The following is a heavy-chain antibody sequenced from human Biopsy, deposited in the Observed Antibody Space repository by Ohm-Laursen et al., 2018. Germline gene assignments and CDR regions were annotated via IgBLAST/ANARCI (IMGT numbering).Heavy chain of an antibody. CDR1: GDSLTIGPEN. Sequence: PSETLSLTCTVSGDSLTIGPENWSWIRQPPGQGLEYIGFIYSGGNTNYSPSLKNRVTMSVDTSKNQFCLKLYSVSAADTAVYYCARGRRTNGWPYFDNWGQGALVIVSP. CDR3: ARGRRTNGWPYFDN. J-gene: IGHJ4*02. D-gene: IGHD2-8*01. CDR2: IYSGGNT. V-gene: IGHV4-61*01.